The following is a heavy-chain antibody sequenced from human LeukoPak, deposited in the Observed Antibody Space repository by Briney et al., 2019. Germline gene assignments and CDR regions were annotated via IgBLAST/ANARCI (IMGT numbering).Heavy chain of an antibody. CDR1: GFTFSNYW. V-gene: IGHV3-74*01. Sequence: GGSLRLSCAASGFTFSNYWMHWVRQAPGKGLVWVSRINSDGINTSYADTVKGRFTISRDNAKNTLNLQMNSLRAEDTAVYYCARDLGQYYDTSDNWFDPWGQGTLVTVSS. J-gene: IGHJ5*02. CDR3: ARDLGQYYDTSDNWFDP. CDR2: INSDGINT. D-gene: IGHD3-22*01.